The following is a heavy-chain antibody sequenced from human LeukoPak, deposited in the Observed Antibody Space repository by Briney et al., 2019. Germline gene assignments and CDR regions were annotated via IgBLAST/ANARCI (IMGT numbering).Heavy chain of an antibody. CDR3: ARRSSIAARPTTYYYMDV. J-gene: IGHJ6*03. CDR2: INHSGST. Sequence: SETLSLTCAVYGESFSGYYWSWIRQPPGKGLEWIGEINHSGSTNYNPSLKSRVTISVDTSKNQFSLKLSSVTAADTAVYYCARRSSIAARPTTYYYMDVWGKGTTVTVSS. D-gene: IGHD6-6*01. CDR1: GESFSGYY. V-gene: IGHV4-34*01.